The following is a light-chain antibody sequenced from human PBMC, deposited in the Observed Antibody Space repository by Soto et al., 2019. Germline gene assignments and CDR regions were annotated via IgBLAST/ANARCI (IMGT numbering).Light chain of an antibody. V-gene: IGKV3-20*01. J-gene: IGKJ1*01. CDR3: QHYSSSPTT. CDR1: QSVSKY. Sequence: EIVLTQSPGTLSLSPGERATLFCRASQSVSKYLGWYQQKPGQAPRLLIYAASNRATGIPDRFSGSGSGTDFTLTIRRLEPEEFAVYYCQHYSSSPTTFGQGTKVEVK. CDR2: AAS.